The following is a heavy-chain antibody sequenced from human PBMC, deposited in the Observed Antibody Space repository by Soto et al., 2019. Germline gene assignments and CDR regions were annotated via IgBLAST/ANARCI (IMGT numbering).Heavy chain of an antibody. CDR1: GFTFNNYA. Sequence: GGSLRLSCAASGFTFNNYAMNWVRQAPGKGLEWVSAISGVDGYSSYTDSLKGRFTISRDDSDNTLYLQMNSLRVEDTAVYFCARDRSYSNYYYYYYAMDVWGQGTTVTVYS. CDR2: ISGVDGYS. J-gene: IGHJ6*02. D-gene: IGHD4-4*01. V-gene: IGHV3-23*01. CDR3: ARDRSYSNYYYYYYAMDV.